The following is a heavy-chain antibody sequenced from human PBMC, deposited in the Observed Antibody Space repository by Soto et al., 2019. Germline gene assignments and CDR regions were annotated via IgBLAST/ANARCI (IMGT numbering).Heavy chain of an antibody. CDR3: AKQFSGWSYYFDY. V-gene: IGHV3-30-3*02. CDR2: ISYDGSTR. Sequence: QVQLVESGGGVVQPGRSRRLSCAASGFTFSTNAMHWVRQAPGKGLEWVAVISYDGSTRYYADSMKGRFTISRDNSKNTLYLQMNNLRAEDTAVYYCAKQFSGWSYYFDYWGQGTLVTVSS. D-gene: IGHD6-19*01. CDR1: GFTFSTNA. J-gene: IGHJ4*02.